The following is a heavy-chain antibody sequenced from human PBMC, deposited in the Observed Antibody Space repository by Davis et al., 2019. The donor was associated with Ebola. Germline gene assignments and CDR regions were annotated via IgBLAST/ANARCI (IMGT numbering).Heavy chain of an antibody. CDR1: GGSITSSDYY. CDR2: FYYSGTT. Sequence: SETLSLTCTVSGGSITSSDYYWGWIRQSPGKGLEWIGTFYYSGTTFYNPSLKSRITVSVDPSKNQFSLKLSSATAADTAVYYCAREETRGSIAVWFDPWGQGTLVTVSS. J-gene: IGHJ5*02. CDR3: AREETRGSIAVWFDP. D-gene: IGHD2-21*01. V-gene: IGHV4-39*02.